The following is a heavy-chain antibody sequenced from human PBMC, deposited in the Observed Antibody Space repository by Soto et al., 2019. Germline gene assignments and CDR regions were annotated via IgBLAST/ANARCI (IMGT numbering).Heavy chain of an antibody. J-gene: IGHJ4*02. CDR1: GYTLTELS. Sequence: ASVKVSCKVSGYTLTELSMHWVRQAPGKGLEWMGGFDPEDGETIYAQKFQGRVTVTEDTSTDTAYMELSSLRSEDTAVYYCATVTGPPYYDILTGYSYWGQGTLVTVSS. CDR2: FDPEDGET. V-gene: IGHV1-24*01. D-gene: IGHD3-9*01. CDR3: ATVTGPPYYDILTGYSY.